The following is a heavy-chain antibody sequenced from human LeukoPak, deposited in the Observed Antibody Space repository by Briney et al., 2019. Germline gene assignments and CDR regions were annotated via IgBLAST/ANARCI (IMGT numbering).Heavy chain of an antibody. J-gene: IGHJ5*02. D-gene: IGHD6-19*01. V-gene: IGHV3-74*01. Sequence: GGSLRLSCAASGFTFGSYWMHWVRQAPGKGLVWVSRINSDGSSTTYADSVKGRFTISRDNAKNTLYLQMNSLRAEDTALYFCARGIAVASSWFDPWGQGTLVTVSS. CDR3: ARGIAVASSWFDP. CDR2: INSDGSST. CDR1: GFTFGSYW.